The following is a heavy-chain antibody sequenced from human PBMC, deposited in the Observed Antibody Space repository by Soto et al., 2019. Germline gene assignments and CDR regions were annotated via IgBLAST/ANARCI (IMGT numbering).Heavy chain of an antibody. CDR3: ARDSLPGRPMGHDAFDI. D-gene: IGHD6-6*01. CDR1: GYTFTSYG. J-gene: IGHJ3*02. V-gene: IGHV1-18*04. Sequence: QVQLVQSGAEVKKPGASVKVSCKASGYTFTSYGISWVRQAPGQGLEWIGWISAYNGNTNYAQKLQGRVTMTTDTSTSTAYMELRSLRSDDTAVNYCARDSLPGRPMGHDAFDIWGQGTMVTVSS. CDR2: ISAYNGNT.